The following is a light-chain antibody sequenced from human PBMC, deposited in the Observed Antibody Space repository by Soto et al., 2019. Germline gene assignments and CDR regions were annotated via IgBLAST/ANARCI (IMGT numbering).Light chain of an antibody. CDR2: GAS. CDR3: QQYHNWPVT. Sequence: EIVRTQSPATLSVPPGQRSTFSGSASHSVSTRLAWYQHKPGQAPRLLISGASTGATGIPPRFSGSGSGTDFTLTVNSLQSEDIAVYYCQQYHNWPVTFGRGTKVDIK. V-gene: IGKV3-15*01. CDR1: HSVSTR. J-gene: IGKJ4*01.